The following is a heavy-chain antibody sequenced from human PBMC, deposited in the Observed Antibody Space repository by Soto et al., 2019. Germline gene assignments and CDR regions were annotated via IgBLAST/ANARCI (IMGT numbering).Heavy chain of an antibody. J-gene: IGHJ6*03. Sequence: QVQLVQSGDEMRKPGASVKVSCQASGYTFSNYGITWVRQAPGQGLEWMGWISAHNGNSKYAQSLQGRLTLTTDTSTSTDYMELSSLRSDDTAVYYCARDWYFYGSGSPNHMDVWGKGTTVSVSS. D-gene: IGHD3-10*01. CDR3: ARDWYFYGSGSPNHMDV. CDR1: GYTFSNYG. CDR2: ISAHNGNS. V-gene: IGHV1-18*01.